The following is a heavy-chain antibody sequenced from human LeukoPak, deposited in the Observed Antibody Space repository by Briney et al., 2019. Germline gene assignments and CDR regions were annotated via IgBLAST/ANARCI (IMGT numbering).Heavy chain of an antibody. CDR1: GGSISGVY. CDR2: IHTSGST. CDR3: TRRRGGWGEGEFDF. V-gene: IGHV4-4*09. Sequence: SEPLSLTFTVSGGSISGVYWNWIRPPPRKGLEWVGYIHTSGSTSFNPSLKSRLSFSIDTSKNQVSLRLSSVTATDTAVYYCTRRRGGWGEGEFDFWGQGIPVTVST. J-gene: IGHJ4*02. D-gene: IGHD3-16*01.